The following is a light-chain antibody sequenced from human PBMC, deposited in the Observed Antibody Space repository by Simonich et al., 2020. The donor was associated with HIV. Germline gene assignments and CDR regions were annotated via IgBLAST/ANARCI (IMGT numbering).Light chain of an antibody. Sequence: DIVMTQSPDSLAVSLGERATINCKSSQGVLYSSNNKNYLAWYQQKPVKPPKLLIYWASTRESGVPDRFSGSGSGTDFTLTISSLQAEDVAVYYCQQYFSTPRTFGQGTKVEIK. CDR3: QQYFSTPRT. V-gene: IGKV4-1*01. J-gene: IGKJ1*01. CDR2: WAS. CDR1: QGVLYSSNNKNY.